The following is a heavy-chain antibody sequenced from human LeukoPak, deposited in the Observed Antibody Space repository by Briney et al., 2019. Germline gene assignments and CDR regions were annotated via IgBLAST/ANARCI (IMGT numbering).Heavy chain of an antibody. D-gene: IGHD1-26*01. CDR2: ISYDGSNK. CDR3: AREYSGSSNSWGVDPFDY. V-gene: IGHV3-30-3*01. CDR1: GFTFSSYA. Sequence: GGSLRLSCAASGFTFSSYAMSWVRQAPGKGLEWVAVISYDGSNKYYADSVKGRFTISRDNSKNTLYLQMNSLRAEDTAVYYCAREYSGSSNSWGVDPFDYWGQGTLVTVSS. J-gene: IGHJ4*02.